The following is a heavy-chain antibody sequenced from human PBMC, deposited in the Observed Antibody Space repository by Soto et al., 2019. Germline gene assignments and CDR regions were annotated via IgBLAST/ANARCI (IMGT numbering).Heavy chain of an antibody. CDR3: ARDKARRAAFDI. CDR2: INHSGST. V-gene: IGHV4-34*01. CDR1: GGSFSGYY. D-gene: IGHD6-6*01. Sequence: SETLSLTCAVYGGSFSGYYWSWIRQPPGKGLEWIGEINHSGSTNCNPSLKSRVTISVDTSKNQFSLKLSSVTAADTAVYYCARDKARRAAFDIWGQGTMVTVSS. J-gene: IGHJ3*02.